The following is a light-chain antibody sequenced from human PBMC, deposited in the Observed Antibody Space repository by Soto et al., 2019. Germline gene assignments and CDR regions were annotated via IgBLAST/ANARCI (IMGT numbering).Light chain of an antibody. J-gene: IGKJ5*01. CDR3: HSRA. CDR2: AAS. Sequence: VQITQSPSSLSASVGDRVTITCRASLPISNYLAWYQQKPGKIPNLLIYAASTLESGVPSRFSGSGSETEFTLTISRLKPDDFATYFCHSRAFGQGTRLEIK. CDR1: LPISNY. V-gene: IGKV1-5*01.